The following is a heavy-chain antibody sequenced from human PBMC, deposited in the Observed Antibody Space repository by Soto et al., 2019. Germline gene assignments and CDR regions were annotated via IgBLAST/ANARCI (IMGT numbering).Heavy chain of an antibody. Sequence: EVQLVESGGGLVQPGGSLRLSCAASGFTFTNLWIYWVRQTPEKGLVWVAGINGDGTITAYADSVKGRFTISRDNAKSTLYLRMNSLTIEDTALYYCVTDFRWGQGTLVTVSS. CDR2: INGDGTIT. CDR1: GFTFTNLW. V-gene: IGHV3-74*01. CDR3: VTDFR. J-gene: IGHJ1*01.